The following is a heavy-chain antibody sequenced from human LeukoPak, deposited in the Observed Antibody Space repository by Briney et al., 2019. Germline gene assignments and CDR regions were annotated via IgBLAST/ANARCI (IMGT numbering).Heavy chain of an antibody. CDR2: INPSGGST. CDR3: ARGSRPVYNLLTGKRYFDY. V-gene: IGHV1-46*01. D-gene: IGHD3-9*01. CDR1: GYTFTTYY. J-gene: IGHJ4*02. Sequence: ASVKVSCKASGYTFTTYYVHWVRQAPGQGLERMGIINPSGGSTTYAQKFRGRLTMTRDMSTSTVYMELSSLRSEDTAVYYCARGSRPVYNLLTGKRYFDYWGQGTLLTVSS.